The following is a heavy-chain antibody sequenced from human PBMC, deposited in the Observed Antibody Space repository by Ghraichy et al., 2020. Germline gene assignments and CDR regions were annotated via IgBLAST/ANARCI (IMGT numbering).Heavy chain of an antibody. CDR3: ARLSSSSEIDY. CDR2: IYYSGGT. J-gene: IGHJ4*01. CDR1: GGSITGYY. V-gene: IGHV4-59*01. D-gene: IGHD6-6*01. Sequence: SETLSLTCTVSGGSITGYYWSWIRQPPGKGLEWIGYIYYSGGTNYNPSLKSRVTISVDTSKNQFSLNLRSVTATDTAVYYCARLSSSSEIDYWGHGALVTVSS.